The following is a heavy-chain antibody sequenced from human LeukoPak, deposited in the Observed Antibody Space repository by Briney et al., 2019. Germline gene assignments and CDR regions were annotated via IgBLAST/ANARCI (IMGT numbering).Heavy chain of an antibody. CDR1: GYSFTSHY. Sequence: ASVKVSCKASGYSFTSHYMHWVRQATGQGLEWMGWMNPNSGNTGYAQKFQGRVTITRNTSISTAYMELSSLRSEDTAVYYCAKAHDSSGYWGSDAFDIWGQGTMVTVFS. CDR2: MNPNSGNT. D-gene: IGHD3-22*01. CDR3: AKAHDSSGYWGSDAFDI. J-gene: IGHJ3*02. V-gene: IGHV1-8*01.